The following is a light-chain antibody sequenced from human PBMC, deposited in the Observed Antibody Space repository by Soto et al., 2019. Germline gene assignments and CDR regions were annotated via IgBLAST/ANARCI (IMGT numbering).Light chain of an antibody. CDR3: QHYYNTPPSVT. CDR1: QSVSSDY. CDR2: GAS. Sequence: ETVLTQSPATLSLSPGERATLSCRASQSVSSDYLVWYQQKPGLPPRPLFYGASRRATGIPDRFSGSGSGTDFFLTISRLEPEDYAVYYCQHYYNTPPSVTFGPGTKVDIK. J-gene: IGKJ3*01. V-gene: IGKV3-20*01.